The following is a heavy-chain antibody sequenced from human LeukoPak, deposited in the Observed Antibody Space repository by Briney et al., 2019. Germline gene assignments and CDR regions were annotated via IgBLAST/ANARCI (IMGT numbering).Heavy chain of an antibody. J-gene: IGHJ4*02. CDR2: ISSSSYYI. V-gene: IGHV3-21*01. D-gene: IGHD3-10*01. CDR1: GFAFSSYS. Sequence: GGSLRLSSAASGFAFSSYSMNWVRQAPGKGLEWVSSISSSSYYIYYADSVKGRFTISRDNAKNSLYLQMNSLRAEDTAVYYCARAHYYGSGSYSIYDFDYWGQGTLVTVSS. CDR3: ARAHYYGSGSYSIYDFDY.